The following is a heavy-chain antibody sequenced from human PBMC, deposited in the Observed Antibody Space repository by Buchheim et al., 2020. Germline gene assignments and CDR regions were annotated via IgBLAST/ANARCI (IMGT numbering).Heavy chain of an antibody. J-gene: IGHJ6*02. V-gene: IGHV3-11*06. CDR1: GFTFSDYY. D-gene: IGHD6-6*01. CDR3: ARGHSSSSGFYYYAVDI. CDR2: ISSSSTYT. Sequence: QMQLVESGGGLVKSGGSLRLSCAASGFTFSDYYMSWIRQAPGKGLEWVSYISSSSTYTNHAASVKGRFTISRNNAKTSLYLHMNSLRSEDTAVHYCARGHSSSSGFYYYAVDIWGQGT.